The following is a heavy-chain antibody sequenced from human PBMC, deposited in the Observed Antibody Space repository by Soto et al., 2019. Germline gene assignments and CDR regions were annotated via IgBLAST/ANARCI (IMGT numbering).Heavy chain of an antibody. Sequence: PSETLSLTCAVYGGSFSGYYLSWIRQPPGKGLEWIGEINHSGSTNYNPSLKSRVTISVDTSKNQFSLKLSSVTAADTAVYYCARGRYSSSAPYYYYYYYMDVWGKGTTVTVSS. CDR2: INHSGST. V-gene: IGHV4-34*01. J-gene: IGHJ6*03. CDR1: GGSFSGYY. D-gene: IGHD6-6*01. CDR3: ARGRYSSSAPYYYYYYYMDV.